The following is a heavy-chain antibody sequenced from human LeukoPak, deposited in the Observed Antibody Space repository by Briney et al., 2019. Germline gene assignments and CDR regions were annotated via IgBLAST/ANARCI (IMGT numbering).Heavy chain of an antibody. CDR1: GYRFTSYW. V-gene: IGHV5-10-1*01. CDR3: AQSRITGTTDWFDP. D-gene: IGHD1-7*01. J-gene: IGHJ5*02. CDR2: IDPSDSYT. Sequence: GESLRISCKGSGYRFTSYWISWVRQMPGKGLVWMGRIDPSDSYTNYSPSFQGHVTISADKSISTAYLQWSSLKASDNAMYYCAQSRITGTTDWFDPWGQGTLVTVSS.